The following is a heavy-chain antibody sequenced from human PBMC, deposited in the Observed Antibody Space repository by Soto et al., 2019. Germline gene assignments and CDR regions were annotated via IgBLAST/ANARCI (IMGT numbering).Heavy chain of an antibody. J-gene: IGHJ4*02. CDR2: FDPEDDGA. D-gene: IGHD3-16*02. CDR3: ATSYCFTSSCYGGFDY. CDR1: GYSLTDLS. V-gene: IGHV1-24*01. Sequence: DSVRVSCKVYGYSLTDLSMHWVRQGPGKGLEWVGSFDPEDDGAINAQSFQGRVTVTEDASTNTAYMELSSLRSEDTALYYCATSYCFTSSCYGGFDYWGQGTLVTISS.